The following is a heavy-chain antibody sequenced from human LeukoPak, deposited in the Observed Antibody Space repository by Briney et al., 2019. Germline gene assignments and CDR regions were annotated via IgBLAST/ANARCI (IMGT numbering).Heavy chain of an antibody. V-gene: IGHV3-30*02. Sequence: GGSLRLSCAASGFTFSSSGMHWVRQAPGKGLEWVAFIRYDGSNKYYADSVKGRFTISRDNSKNTLYLQMNSLRAEDTAVYYCAKVLSVVPAANLDIWGQGTMVTVSS. CDR1: GFTFSSSG. D-gene: IGHD2-2*01. CDR3: AKVLSVVPAANLDI. J-gene: IGHJ3*02. CDR2: IRYDGSNK.